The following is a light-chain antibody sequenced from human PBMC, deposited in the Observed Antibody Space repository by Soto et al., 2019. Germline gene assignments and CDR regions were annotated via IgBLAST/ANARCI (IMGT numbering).Light chain of an antibody. Sequence: QTVVTQEPSFSVSPGGTVTLTCGLSSGSVSTNYYPSWCQQTPGQAPRTLIFSTNIRSSGVPDRFSGSILGNKAALTITGAQADDESDYYCVLYMGSGIWVFGGGTQLTVL. V-gene: IGLV8-61*01. CDR1: SGSVSTNYY. J-gene: IGLJ3*02. CDR3: VLYMGSGIWV. CDR2: STN.